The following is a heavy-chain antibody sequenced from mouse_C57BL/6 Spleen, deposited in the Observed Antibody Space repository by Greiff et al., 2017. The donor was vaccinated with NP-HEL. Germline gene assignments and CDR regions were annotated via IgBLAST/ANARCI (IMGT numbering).Heavy chain of an antibody. V-gene: IGHV1-18*01. Sequence: VQLKQSGPELVKPGASVKIPCKASGYTFTDYNMDWVKQSHGKSLEWIGDINPNNGGTIYNQKFKGKATLTVDKSSSTAYMELRSLTSEDTAVYYCARSYYYGSSYGYFDVWGTGTTVTVSS. D-gene: IGHD1-1*01. CDR3: ARSYYYGSSYGYFDV. CDR1: GYTFTDYN. CDR2: INPNNGGT. J-gene: IGHJ1*03.